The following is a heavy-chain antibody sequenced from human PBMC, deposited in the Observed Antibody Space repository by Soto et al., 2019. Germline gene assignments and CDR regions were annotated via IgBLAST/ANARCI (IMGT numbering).Heavy chain of an antibody. CDR3: ARTPYRYYGSGSYYSYYYYYGMDV. Sequence: SVKVCCKASVGTFSSYAISWVRQAPGQGLEWMGGIIPIFGTANYAQKFQGRVTITADESTSTAYMELSSLRSEDTAVYYCARTPYRYYGSGSYYSYYYYYGMDVWGQGTTVTVSS. CDR1: VGTFSSYA. D-gene: IGHD3-10*01. V-gene: IGHV1-69*13. CDR2: IIPIFGTA. J-gene: IGHJ6*02.